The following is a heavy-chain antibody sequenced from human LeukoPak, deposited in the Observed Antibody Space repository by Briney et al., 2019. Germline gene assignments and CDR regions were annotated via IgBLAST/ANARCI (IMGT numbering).Heavy chain of an antibody. CDR2: TRNKANSYAT. CDR3: ARDLGGGTMAYSGN. D-gene: IGHD3-10*01. V-gene: IGHV3-72*01. Sequence: PGGSLRLSCAASGFRFSDYYMDWVRQAPGKGLECVGRTRNKANSYATEYAASVKGRFTISRDDSKNSLYLQMNSLKTEDTAVYYCARDLGGGTMAYSGNWGQGTLVTVSS. CDR1: GFRFSDYY. J-gene: IGHJ4*02.